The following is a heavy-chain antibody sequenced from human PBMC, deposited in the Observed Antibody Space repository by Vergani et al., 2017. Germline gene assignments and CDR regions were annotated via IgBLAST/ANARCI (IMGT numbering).Heavy chain of an antibody. V-gene: IGHV3-30*18. J-gene: IGHJ6*03. CDR3: AKVPWYDFWSGYLGVDFPYYYYYMDV. CDR1: GFTFSSYG. D-gene: IGHD3-3*01. Sequence: QVQLVESGGGVVQPGRSLRLSCAASGFTFSSYGMHWVRQAPGKGLEWVAVISYDGSNKYYADSVKGRFTISRDNSKNTLYLQMNSLRAEDTAVYYCAKVPWYDFWSGYLGVDFPYYYYYMDVWGKGTTVTFSS. CDR2: ISYDGSNK.